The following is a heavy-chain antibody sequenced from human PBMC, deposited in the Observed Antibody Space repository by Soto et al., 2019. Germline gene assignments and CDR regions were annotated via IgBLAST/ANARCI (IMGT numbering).Heavy chain of an antibody. D-gene: IGHD3-16*01. CDR1: GGSISSGDAY. CDR3: AREGAASHSYYYGTDV. V-gene: IGHV4-30-4*01. J-gene: IGHJ6*02. CDR2: IYHRGSP. Sequence: SETLSLTCTVSGGSISSGDAYWSWIRQSPGKGLEWIGYIYHRGSPYYNPSLESRVTISVDTSKNQFSLKLNSVTAADTAVYYCAREGAASHSYYYGTDVWGQGXTVTVSS.